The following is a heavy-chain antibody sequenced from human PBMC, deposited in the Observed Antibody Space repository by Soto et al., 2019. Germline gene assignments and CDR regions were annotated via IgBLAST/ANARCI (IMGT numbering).Heavy chain of an antibody. Sequence: ASVKVSCKASGYTFTSYDINWVRQATGQGLEWMGWINRNNGNTKYAQKVQGRVTLTTDTSTSTAYMELRSLRSDDTAVYYCARDKMVDYFGLVTFDLWGQGTAVTVSS. CDR1: GYTFTSYD. D-gene: IGHD2-21*02. V-gene: IGHV1-18*01. CDR3: ARDKMVDYFGLVTFDL. J-gene: IGHJ5*02. CDR2: INRNNGNT.